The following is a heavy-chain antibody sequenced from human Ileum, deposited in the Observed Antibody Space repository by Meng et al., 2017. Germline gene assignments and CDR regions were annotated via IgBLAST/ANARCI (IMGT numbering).Heavy chain of an antibody. CDR2: MNTDKGNT. J-gene: IGHJ4*02. Sequence: QVQLVQSGAEVKKPGASVKVSCKASGYTFTTYGISWVRQAPAQGLEWMGWMNTDKGNTNYAQKFQGRVTMTRDTSTSTAYMELRSLRSDDTAVYYCAREGAYNGGDYWGQGTLVTVSS. CDR3: AREGAYNGGDY. V-gene: IGHV1-18*01. D-gene: IGHD1-1*01. CDR1: GYTFTTYG.